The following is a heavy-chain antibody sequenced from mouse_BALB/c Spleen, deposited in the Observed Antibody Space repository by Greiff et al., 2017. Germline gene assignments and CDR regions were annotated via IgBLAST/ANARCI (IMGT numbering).Heavy chain of an antibody. J-gene: IGHJ4*01. CDR2: IRNKANGYTT. CDR3: ARDNYYYAMDY. CDR1: GFTFTDYY. V-gene: IGHV7-3*02. Sequence: EVHLVESGGGLVQPGGSLRLSCATSGFTFTDYYMSWVRQPPGKALEWLGFIRNKANGYTTEYSASVKGRFTISRDNSQSILYLQMNTLRAEDSATYYCARDNYYYAMDYWGQGTSGTVSA.